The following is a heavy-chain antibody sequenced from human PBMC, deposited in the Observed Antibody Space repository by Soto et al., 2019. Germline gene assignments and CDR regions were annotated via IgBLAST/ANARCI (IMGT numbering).Heavy chain of an antibody. V-gene: IGHV4-34*01. J-gene: IGHJ6*03. D-gene: IGHD3-10*01. Sequence: SETLSLTCAVYGGSFSGYYWSWIRQPPWKGLEWIGEINHSGSTNYNPSLKSRVTISVDTSKNQFSLKLSSVTAADTAVYYCARGQYYYGSGYYYYYYMDVWGKGTTVTVSS. CDR3: ARGQYYYGSGYYYYYYMDV. CDR1: GGSFSGYY. CDR2: INHSGST.